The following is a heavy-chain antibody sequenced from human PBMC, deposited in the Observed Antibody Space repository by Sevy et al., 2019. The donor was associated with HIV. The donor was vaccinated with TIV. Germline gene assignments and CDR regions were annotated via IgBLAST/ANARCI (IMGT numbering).Heavy chain of an antibody. CDR3: ARGPLRTFGVIVYFDD. Sequence: ASVKVSCKASGGTLSSYVINWVRQAPGQGLEWMGGIMSIFGKTNYAQMFKGRVTITADESTSTAYMDLSRLRSEDTAVYYCARGPLRTFGVIVYFDDWGQGTLVTVSS. V-gene: IGHV1-69*13. D-gene: IGHD3-3*02. CDR1: GGTLSSYV. J-gene: IGHJ4*02. CDR2: IMSIFGKT.